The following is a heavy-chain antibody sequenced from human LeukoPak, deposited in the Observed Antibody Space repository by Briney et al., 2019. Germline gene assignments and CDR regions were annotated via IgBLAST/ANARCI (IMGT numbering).Heavy chain of an antibody. Sequence: PGRSLRLSCVASGFTFDNYAMHWVRQAPGKGLEWVALVSRDGSNKYYADSVKGRFTISRDNSKNTLYLQVNSLRADDTAVYYCAKDDPNDYKPWIYWGQGTLVIVSS. D-gene: IGHD4-11*01. CDR1: GFTFDNYA. J-gene: IGHJ4*02. CDR2: VSRDGSNK. CDR3: AKDDPNDYKPWIY. V-gene: IGHV3-30-3*01.